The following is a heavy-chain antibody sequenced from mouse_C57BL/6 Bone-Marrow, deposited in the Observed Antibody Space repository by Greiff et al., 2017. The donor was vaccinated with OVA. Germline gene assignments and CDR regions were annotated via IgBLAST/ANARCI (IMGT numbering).Heavy chain of an antibody. V-gene: IGHV1-81*01. J-gene: IGHJ2*01. CDR1: GYTFTSYG. CDR3: ARGLVTVVGDYFDY. CDR2: IYPRSGNT. Sequence: QVQLQQSGAELARPGASVKLSCKASGYTFTSYGISWVKQRTGQGLEWIGEIYPRSGNTYYNEKFKGKATLTADKSSSTAYMELRSLTSEDSAVYFCARGLVTVVGDYFDYWGQGTTLTVSS. D-gene: IGHD1-1*01.